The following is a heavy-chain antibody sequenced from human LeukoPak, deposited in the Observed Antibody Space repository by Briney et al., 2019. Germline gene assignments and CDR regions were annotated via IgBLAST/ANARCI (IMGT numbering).Heavy chain of an antibody. CDR1: GYTFTGYY. J-gene: IGHJ4*02. CDR3: ARGGDDYGDPYYFDY. V-gene: IGHV1-2*02. CDR2: INPNSGGT. D-gene: IGHD4-17*01. Sequence: ASVTVFCKASGYTFTGYYMHWVRQAPGQGLEWMGWINPNSGGTNYAQKFQGRVTMTRDTSISTAYMELSRLRSDDTAVYYCARGGDDYGDPYYFDYWGQETLVTVSS.